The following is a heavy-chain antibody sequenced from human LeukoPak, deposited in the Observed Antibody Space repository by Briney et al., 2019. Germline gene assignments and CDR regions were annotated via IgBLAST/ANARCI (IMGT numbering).Heavy chain of an antibody. CDR3: ARSRIAVADNWFDP. CDR2: INPNSGGT. CDR1: GYTFTGYY. D-gene: IGHD6-19*01. Sequence: ASVKVSCKASGYTFTGYYMHWVRQAPGQGLEWMGWINPNSGGTIYAQKFQGRVTMTRDTSISTAYMELSRLRSDDTAVYFCARSRIAVADNWFDPWGQGTLVTVSS. J-gene: IGHJ5*02. V-gene: IGHV1-2*02.